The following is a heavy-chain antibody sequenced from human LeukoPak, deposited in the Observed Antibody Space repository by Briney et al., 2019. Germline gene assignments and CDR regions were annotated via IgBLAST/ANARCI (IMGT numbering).Heavy chain of an antibody. V-gene: IGHV1-2*02. D-gene: IGHD6-19*01. Sequence: ASVTVTCKASGYTFTGYYMHWVRQAPGQGLEWLGWINSNSGCTTYAQTFQGRVTMTRDTCISTAYMELSRLRSDVTAVYYCARDPQLCLPVGYSSACCSGMDVWGQGTTVTVSS. J-gene: IGHJ6*02. CDR3: ARDPQLCLPVGYSSACCSGMDV. CDR2: INSNSGCT. CDR1: GYTFTGYY.